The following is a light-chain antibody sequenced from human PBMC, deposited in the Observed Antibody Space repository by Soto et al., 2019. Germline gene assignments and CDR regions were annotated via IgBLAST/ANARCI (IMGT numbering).Light chain of an antibody. CDR2: ETS. V-gene: IGKV3-11*01. CDR3: KQRDFWPHLAT. Sequence: ENALTQSPAPLSLATGESDTLSCRASQSLRRYLAWYQQKPGQAPRLLIHETSKRATGVSARFSGSGSGTDFTLTISRRYPEVFAVYYWKQRDFWPHLATFFPGTKVKIK. J-gene: IGKJ3*01. CDR1: QSLRRY.